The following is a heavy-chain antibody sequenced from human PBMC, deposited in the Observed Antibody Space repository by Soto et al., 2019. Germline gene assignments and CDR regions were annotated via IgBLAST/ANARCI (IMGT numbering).Heavy chain of an antibody. CDR1: GFSFSNYA. V-gene: IGHV3-23*01. J-gene: IGHJ6*02. Sequence: EVQVLESGGGLVQPGGSLRLSCAASGFSFSNYAMSWVRQAPGKGLEWVSASGGSGDITFYAASVKGRFTISRDNSKNTLYVQMNSLRAEDTAVYYCATIAAEQRLTYSYYEMDVWGQGTTVTVSS. CDR2: SGGSGDIT. CDR3: ATIAAEQRLTYSYYEMDV. D-gene: IGHD6-25*01.